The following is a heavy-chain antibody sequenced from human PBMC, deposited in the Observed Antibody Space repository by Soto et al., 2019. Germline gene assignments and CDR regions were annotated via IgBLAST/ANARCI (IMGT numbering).Heavy chain of an antibody. D-gene: IGHD2-2*02. V-gene: IGHV2-5*01. CDR1: GLSLTSSGVG. Sequence: SGPTLVNPTQTLTLTCTFSGLSLTSSGVGVGWIRQPPGRSLEWLAAIYWNEDRRRSPSLESRLIITKDTSKNQVVLTMTNMDPVEQATYYRLYLRVIYDYPGVDVWGQGTTVTVTS. J-gene: IGHJ6*02. CDR3: LYLRVIYDYPGVDV. CDR2: IYWNEDR.